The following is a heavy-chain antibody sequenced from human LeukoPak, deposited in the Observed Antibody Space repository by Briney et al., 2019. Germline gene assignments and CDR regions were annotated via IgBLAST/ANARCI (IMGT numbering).Heavy chain of an antibody. CDR2: INPNSGGT. D-gene: IGHD2-21*01. CDR3: ARTVFISSPFDY. V-gene: IGHV1-2*02. J-gene: IGHJ4*02. Sequence: ASVKVSCKASGYTFTGYYMHWVRQAPGQGLEWMGWINPNSGGTNYAQKFQGRVTMTRDTSISTAYMELSRLRSDDTAVYNCARTVFISSPFDYWGQGTLVTVSS. CDR1: GYTFTGYY.